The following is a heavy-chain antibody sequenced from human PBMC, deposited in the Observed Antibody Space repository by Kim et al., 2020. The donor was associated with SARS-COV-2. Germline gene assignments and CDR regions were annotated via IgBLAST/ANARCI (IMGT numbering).Heavy chain of an antibody. J-gene: IGHJ4*02. Sequence: TTCTSPSLKSRPTISVDTSKNQFSLKLSSVTAADTAVYYCARRDYGGFDYWGQGTRVTVSS. CDR2: TT. CDR3: ARRDYGGFDY. V-gene: IGHV4-39*01. D-gene: IGHD4-17*01.